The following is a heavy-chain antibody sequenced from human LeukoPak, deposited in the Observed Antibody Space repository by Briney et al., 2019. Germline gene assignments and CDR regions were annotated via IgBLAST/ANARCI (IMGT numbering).Heavy chain of an antibody. D-gene: IGHD3-10*01. J-gene: IGHJ4*02. CDR1: GFTFSSYS. CDR2: ISSSSSTI. CDR3: ARETPEGGYYFDY. V-gene: IGHV3-48*01. Sequence: GGSLRLSCAASGFTFSSYSMNWVRQAPGKGLECVSYISSSSSTIYYADSVKGRFTISRDNAKNSLYLQMNSLRAEDTAVYYCARETPEGGYYFDYWGQGTLVTVSS.